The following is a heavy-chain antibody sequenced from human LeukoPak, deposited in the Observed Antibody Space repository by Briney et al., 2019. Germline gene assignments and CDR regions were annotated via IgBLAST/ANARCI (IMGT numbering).Heavy chain of an antibody. V-gene: IGHV3-74*01. CDR3: ARDFYDFWSGSLFQH. Sequence: PGGSLRLSCAASGFTFSSYRMHWVRQAPGKGLVWVSRINSDGSSTSYADSVKGRFTISRDNAKNTLYLQMNSLRAEDTAVYYCARDFYDFWSGSLFQHWGQGTLVTVSS. CDR2: INSDGSST. D-gene: IGHD3-3*01. CDR1: GFTFSSYR. J-gene: IGHJ1*01.